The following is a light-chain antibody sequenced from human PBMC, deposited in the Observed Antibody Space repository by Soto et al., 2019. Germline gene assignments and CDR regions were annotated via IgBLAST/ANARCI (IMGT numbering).Light chain of an antibody. J-gene: IGKJ2*01. V-gene: IGKV3-15*01. CDR1: QSINTN. Sequence: EIVMTQSPATLSVSPGEKATLSCRASQSINTNLAWYQQKFGQAPRLLIYGSSTRATGIPARFSGSGSGTEFTLSISSLQSEDCAVYYCQQYNSWPPYTFGQGTKLEI. CDR3: QQYNSWPPYT. CDR2: GSS.